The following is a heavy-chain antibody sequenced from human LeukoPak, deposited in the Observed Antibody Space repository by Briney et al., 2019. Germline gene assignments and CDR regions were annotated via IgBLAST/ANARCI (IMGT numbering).Heavy chain of an antibody. Sequence: GGSLRLSCAASGFTVSSNYMSWVRQAPGKGLEWVSLIYNDGGTAYYADSVKGRFTISRDNAKNSLYLQMNSLRAEDTAVYYCARDDGEMATCFDYWGQGTLVTVSS. D-gene: IGHD5-24*01. CDR3: ARDDGEMATCFDY. V-gene: IGHV3-53*01. CDR1: GFTVSSNY. CDR2: IYNDGGTA. J-gene: IGHJ4*02.